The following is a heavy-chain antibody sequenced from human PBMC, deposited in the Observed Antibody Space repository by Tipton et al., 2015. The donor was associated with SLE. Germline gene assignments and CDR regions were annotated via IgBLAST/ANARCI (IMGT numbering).Heavy chain of an antibody. V-gene: IGHV3-30*04. CDR2: ISYDGSNK. CDR3: AREATYYYDSSSRAYFDY. J-gene: IGHJ4*02. Sequence: QLVQSGGGVVQPGRSLRLSCAASGFTFSSYAMHWVRQAPGKGLEWVAVISYDGSNKYYADSVKGRFTISRDNSKNTLYLQMNSLRAEDTAVYYCAREATYYYDSSSRAYFDYWGQGTLVTVSS. D-gene: IGHD3-22*01. CDR1: GFTFSSYA.